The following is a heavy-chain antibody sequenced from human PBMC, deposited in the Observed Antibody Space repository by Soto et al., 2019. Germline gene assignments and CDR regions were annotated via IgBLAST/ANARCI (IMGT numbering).Heavy chain of an antibody. J-gene: IGHJ6*02. D-gene: IGHD3-3*01. CDR3: ARAIRFRFWSGYYSYGMDV. CDR1: GGTFSSYA. Sequence: SVKVSCKASGGTFSSYAISWVRQAPGQGLEWMGGIIPIFGTANYAQKFQGRVTITADESTSTAYMELSSLRSEDTAVYYCARAIRFRFWSGYYSYGMDVWGQGTTVTVYS. CDR2: IIPIFGTA. V-gene: IGHV1-69*13.